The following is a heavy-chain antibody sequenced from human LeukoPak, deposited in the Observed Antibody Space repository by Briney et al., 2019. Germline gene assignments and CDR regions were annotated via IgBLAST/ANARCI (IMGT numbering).Heavy chain of an antibody. CDR1: GYTFTGYY. V-gene: IGHV1-2*02. D-gene: IGHD3-3*01. CDR2: IDPNSGGT. CDR3: ARDMGYDFWSGYWPC. J-gene: IGHJ4*02. Sequence: ASVKVSCKASGYTFTGYYMHWVRQAPGQGLEWMGWIDPNSGGTNYAQKFQGRVTITADKSTSTAYMELSSLRSEDTAVYYCARDMGYDFWSGYWPCWGQGTLVTVSS.